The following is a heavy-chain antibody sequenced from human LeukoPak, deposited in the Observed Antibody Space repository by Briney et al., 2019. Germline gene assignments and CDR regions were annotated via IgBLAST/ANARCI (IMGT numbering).Heavy chain of an antibody. CDR3: ARSIAVAGGGGLAFDI. J-gene: IGHJ3*02. Sequence: GGSLRLSCAASAFTFSSHSMNWVRQAPGKGLEWVSSISSSSSYIYYADSLKGRFTISRDNAKNSLYLQMNSLRAEDTAVYYCARSIAVAGGGGLAFDIWGQGTMVTVSS. CDR1: AFTFSSHS. V-gene: IGHV3-21*01. CDR2: ISSSSSYI. D-gene: IGHD6-19*01.